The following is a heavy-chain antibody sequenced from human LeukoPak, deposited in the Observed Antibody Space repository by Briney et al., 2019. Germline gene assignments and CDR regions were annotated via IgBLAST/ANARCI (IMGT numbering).Heavy chain of an antibody. V-gene: IGHV1-46*01. CDR3: ARHMTTVVTSLDF. CDR2: INPSGGST. J-gene: IGHJ4*02. CDR1: GYTFTSYY. D-gene: IGHD4-23*01. Sequence: GASVKVSCKASGYTFTSYYMHWVRQAPGQGLEWMGIINPSGGSTSYAQKFQGRVTMTRDTSTGTAYMELRSLRPDDTAMYYCARHMTTVVTSLDFWGQGTLVTVSS.